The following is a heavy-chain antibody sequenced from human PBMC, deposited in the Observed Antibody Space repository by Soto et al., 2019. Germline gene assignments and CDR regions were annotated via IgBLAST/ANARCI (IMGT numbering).Heavy chain of an antibody. CDR1: GFTFSSYD. Sequence: EVQLVESGGGLVQPGGSLRLSCAASGFTFSSYDMHWVRQATGKGLEWVSAIGTTGDTYYPGSVKGRFTISRENAKNSLYLQMNSLRAEDTAVYYCARASQYYDSLTGHFDYWGQGTLVTVSS. V-gene: IGHV3-13*01. CDR2: IGTTGDT. D-gene: IGHD3-9*01. CDR3: ARASQYYDSLTGHFDY. J-gene: IGHJ4*02.